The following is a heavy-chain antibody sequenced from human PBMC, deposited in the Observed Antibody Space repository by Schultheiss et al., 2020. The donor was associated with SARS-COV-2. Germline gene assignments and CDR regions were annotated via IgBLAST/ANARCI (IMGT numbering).Heavy chain of an antibody. J-gene: IGHJ4*02. V-gene: IGHV5-51*01. Sequence: GGSLRLSCKGSGYSFTSYWIGWVRQMPGKGLEWMGIIYPGDSDTRYSPSFQGQVTISADKSISTAYLQWSSLKASDTAMYYCARESYYDSSGPPFDYWGQGTLVTVSS. CDR1: GYSFTSYW. CDR2: IYPGDSDT. D-gene: IGHD3-22*01. CDR3: ARESYYDSSGPPFDY.